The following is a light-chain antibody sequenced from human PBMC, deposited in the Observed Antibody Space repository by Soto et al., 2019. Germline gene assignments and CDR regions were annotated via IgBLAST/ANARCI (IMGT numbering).Light chain of an antibody. Sequence: SYELTQPPSVSVSPGQTASITCSGDKLGDKYACWYQQKPGQSPVLVIYQDSKRPSGIPERFSGSNSGNTATLTLSGTQAMDEADYYCQAWDSSIDVVFGGGTKLTVL. CDR3: QAWDSSIDVV. CDR1: KLGDKY. J-gene: IGLJ2*01. CDR2: QDS. V-gene: IGLV3-1*01.